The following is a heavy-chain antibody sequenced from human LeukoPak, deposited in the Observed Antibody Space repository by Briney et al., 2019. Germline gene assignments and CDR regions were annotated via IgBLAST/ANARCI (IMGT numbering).Heavy chain of an antibody. Sequence: GGSLRLSCVASEFDFFSYGMQWVRQAPGKGLVWVSRIFSDGTTTSYADSVKGRFTISRDNAKNTLYLQMNSLRAEDTAVYYRARELPREVTLDYWGQGTLVTVSP. CDR2: IFSDGTTT. CDR3: ARELPREVTLDY. D-gene: IGHD2-21*02. J-gene: IGHJ4*01. V-gene: IGHV3-74*01. CDR1: EFDFFSYG.